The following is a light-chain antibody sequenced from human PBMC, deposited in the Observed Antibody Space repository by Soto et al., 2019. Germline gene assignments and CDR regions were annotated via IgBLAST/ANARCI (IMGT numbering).Light chain of an antibody. CDR2: GAS. J-gene: IGKJ5*01. CDR1: QSVSSN. Sequence: EIVLTQSPATLSLSPGERATLSSRASQSVSSNLAWYQPQHGQAPRFXIYGASSRETGIPVRFSGSGSGTEFTLTISSLQSEDFAVYYCQQYNNWTLTFGQGTRLEIK. V-gene: IGKV3-15*01. CDR3: QQYNNWTLT.